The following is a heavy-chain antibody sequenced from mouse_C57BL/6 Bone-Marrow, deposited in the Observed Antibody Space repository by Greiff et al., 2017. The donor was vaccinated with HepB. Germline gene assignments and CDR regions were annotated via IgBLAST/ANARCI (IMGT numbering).Heavy chain of an antibody. D-gene: IGHD1-1*01. Sequence: EVMLVESGGGLVQPGGSLSLSCAASGFTFTDYYMSWVRQPPGKALEWLGFIRNKANGYTTEYSASVKGRFTISRDNSQSILYLQMNALRAEDSATYYCARYPPTTVVPMDYWGQGTSVTVSS. CDR3: ARYPPTTVVPMDY. V-gene: IGHV7-3*01. CDR2: IRNKANGYTT. CDR1: GFTFTDYY. J-gene: IGHJ4*01.